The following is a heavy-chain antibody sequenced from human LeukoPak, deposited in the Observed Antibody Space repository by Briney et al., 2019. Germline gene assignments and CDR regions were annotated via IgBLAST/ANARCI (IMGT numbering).Heavy chain of an antibody. J-gene: IGHJ4*02. V-gene: IGHV4-59*01. CDR1: GGSISSYY. D-gene: IGHD3-10*01. CDR2: VHYSGST. CDR3: ATNPWGSGSLLH. Sequence: KPSETLSLTCTVSGGSISSYYCSWIRQPPGQGLEWIGFVHYSGSTNYNPSLKSRVTISLDTSKNHFSLELTSVTAADTALYYCATNPWGSGSLLHWGQGTPVTVSS.